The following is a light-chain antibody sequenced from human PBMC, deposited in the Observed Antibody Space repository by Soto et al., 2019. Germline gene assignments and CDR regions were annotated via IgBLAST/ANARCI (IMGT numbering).Light chain of an antibody. CDR1: QSLLYSSNNKNY. CDR2: WAS. V-gene: IGKV4-1*01. Sequence: DIVMTQAPDSLAVSLGERATINCKSSQSLLYSSNNKNYLAWYQQKPAQPPKLLIYWASTRESGVPDRFSGSGSGTDFTLTISSLQADDVAVYSCQQYYCTPTWTFGKGTKVEIK. CDR3: QQYYCTPTWT. J-gene: IGKJ1*01.